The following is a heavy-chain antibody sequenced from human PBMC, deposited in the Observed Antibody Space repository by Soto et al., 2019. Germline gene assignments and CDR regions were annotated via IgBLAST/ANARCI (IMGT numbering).Heavy chain of an antibody. V-gene: IGHV5-51*01. CDR2: IYPGDSDT. D-gene: IGHD2-21*01. Sequence: GESLKISCQASGYSFITSWIGWVRQMPGKGLEWLGIIYPGDSDTRYSPSFQGQVTIPADKSTSTAYLQWSSLKASDTATYYCARMMAASWTAFDYWGQVALVTVSS. J-gene: IGHJ4*02. CDR1: GYSFITSW. CDR3: ARMMAASWTAFDY.